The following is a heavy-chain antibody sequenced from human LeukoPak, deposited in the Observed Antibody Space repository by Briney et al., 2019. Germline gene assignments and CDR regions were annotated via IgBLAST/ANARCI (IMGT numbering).Heavy chain of an antibody. D-gene: IGHD1-14*01. CDR1: GYTFTSYG. CDR3: ARDGPHRLSSFDY. Sequence: ASVKVSCKASGYTFTSYGISWVRQAPGQGLEWMGWINTNTGNPTYAQGFTGRFVSSLDTSVSAAYLQISSLKAEDTAVYYCARDGPHRLSSFDYWGQGTLVTVSS. J-gene: IGHJ4*02. V-gene: IGHV7-4-1*02. CDR2: INTNTGNP.